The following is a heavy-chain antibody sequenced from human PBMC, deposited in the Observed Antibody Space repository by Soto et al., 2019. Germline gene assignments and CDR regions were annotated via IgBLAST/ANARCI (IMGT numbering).Heavy chain of an antibody. CDR1: GFAFNNYG. D-gene: IGHD2-2*01. Sequence: GGSLRLSCTVSGFAFNNYGINWVRQAPGRGLEWVSSISKSDYTYYSDSVKGRFTISRDNAKNSVSLQMNTLRVEDTAVYYCAREDSIIIPAVSDFWGQGTLVTVSS. CDR2: ISKSDYT. CDR3: AREDSIIIPAVSDF. J-gene: IGHJ4*02. V-gene: IGHV3-21*06.